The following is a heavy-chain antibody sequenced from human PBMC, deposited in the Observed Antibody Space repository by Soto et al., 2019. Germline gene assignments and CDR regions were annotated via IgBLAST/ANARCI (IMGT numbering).Heavy chain of an antibody. CDR2: IIPIFGTA. CDR1: GGTFSSYA. J-gene: IGHJ6*02. CDR3: ARKDDFWSGPDLNYYYYYGMDV. Sequence: SVKVSCKAAGGTFSSYAISWVRQAPGQGLEWMGGIIPIFGTANYAQKFQGRVTITADESTSTAYMELSSLRSEDTAVYYCARKDDFWSGPDLNYYYYYGMDVWGQGTTVTVSS. V-gene: IGHV1-69*13. D-gene: IGHD3-3*01.